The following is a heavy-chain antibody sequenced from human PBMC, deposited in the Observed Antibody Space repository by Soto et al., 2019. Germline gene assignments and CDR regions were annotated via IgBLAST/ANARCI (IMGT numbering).Heavy chain of an antibody. J-gene: IGHJ6*03. CDR1: GFTFSSYS. D-gene: IGHD2-2*01. Sequence: GGSLRLSCAASGFTFSSYSMNWVRQAPGKGLEWVSYISSSSSTIYYADSVKGRFTISRDNAKNSLYLQMNSLRAEDTAVYYCARDYCSSTSCYGYGYYYYMDVWGKGTTVTVSS. CDR2: ISSSSSTI. CDR3: ARDYCSSTSCYGYGYYYYMDV. V-gene: IGHV3-48*01.